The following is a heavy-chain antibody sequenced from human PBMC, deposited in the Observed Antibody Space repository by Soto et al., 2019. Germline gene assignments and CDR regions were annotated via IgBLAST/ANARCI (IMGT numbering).Heavy chain of an antibody. Sequence: EVQLVESGGGLVKPGGSLRLSCAASGFTFSSYTMSWVRQAPGKGLEWVSSISGGSTYIYYADSLKDRFTISRDNAANSLYRQRDSLRVSDTAVYSFVRSRCGSTSCRNYYYYGMDVWGQGTTVTVSS. J-gene: IGHJ6*02. V-gene: IGHV3-21*01. D-gene: IGHD2-2*01. CDR3: VRSRCGSTSCRNYYYYGMDV. CDR1: GFTFSSYT. CDR2: ISGGSTYI.